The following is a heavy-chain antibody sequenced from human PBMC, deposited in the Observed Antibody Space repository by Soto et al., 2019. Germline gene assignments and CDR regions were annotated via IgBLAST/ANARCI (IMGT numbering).Heavy chain of an antibody. J-gene: IGHJ6*02. Sequence: VHLLESGGGLVQPGGSLRLACTASGFTFNHYAMSWVRQAPGKGLEWVSAVSGRGGSTKYADSVKGRFIISRDNSNSTLYLQMESLRGEDTAVYYCAKDSTVTTSLYFYYYGFDVWGQGTTVTVSS. D-gene: IGHD4-17*01. V-gene: IGHV3-23*01. CDR1: GFTFNHYA. CDR2: VSGRGGST. CDR3: AKDSTVTTSLYFYYYGFDV.